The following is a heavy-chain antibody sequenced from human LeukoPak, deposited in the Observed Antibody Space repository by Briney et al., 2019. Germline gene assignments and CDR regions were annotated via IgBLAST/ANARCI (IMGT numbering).Heavy chain of an antibody. J-gene: IGHJ4*02. CDR2: ISYDGNSK. V-gene: IGHV3-30-3*01. Sequence: GGSLRLSCAASGFTFSSFPMHWVRQAPGKGLEWVGLISYDGNSKSYGDTVKGRFTISRDDSKNTLYLQMNSLRPEDTAVYYCARDGNGDSSLDYWGQGTLVTVSS. CDR3: ARDGNGDSSLDY. CDR1: GFTFSSFP. D-gene: IGHD4-17*01.